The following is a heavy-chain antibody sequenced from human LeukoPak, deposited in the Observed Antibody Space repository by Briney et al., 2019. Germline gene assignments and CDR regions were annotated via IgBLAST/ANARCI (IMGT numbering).Heavy chain of an antibody. V-gene: IGHV4-39*07. CDR2: IYHSGST. Sequence: PSETLSLTCTVSGGSISSSSYYWGWIRQPPGKGLEWIGEIYHSGSTNYNPSLKSRVTISVDKSKNQFSLKLSSVTAADTAVYYCARIGRGKQQLVGDYWGQGTLVTVSS. J-gene: IGHJ4*02. D-gene: IGHD6-13*01. CDR3: ARIGRGKQQLVGDY. CDR1: GGSISSSSYY.